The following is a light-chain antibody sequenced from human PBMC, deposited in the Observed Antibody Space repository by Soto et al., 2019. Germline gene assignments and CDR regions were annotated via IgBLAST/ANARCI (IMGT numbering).Light chain of an antibody. CDR1: ESISSY. V-gene: IGKV1-39*01. Sequence: DIQMTQSPSSLSASVGDRFAITCRASESISSYLNWYQQKPGKAPKLLIYAASSLQSGVPSRFSGSGSGTDFTLTISSLEPEDFAVYYCQQRSNWPPGITFGQGTRLEIK. CDR2: AAS. CDR3: QQRSNWPPGIT. J-gene: IGKJ5*01.